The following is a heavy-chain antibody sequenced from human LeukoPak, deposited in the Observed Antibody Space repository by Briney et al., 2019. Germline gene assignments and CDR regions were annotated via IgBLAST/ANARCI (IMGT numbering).Heavy chain of an antibody. D-gene: IGHD3-3*01. V-gene: IGHV3-7*01. J-gene: IGHJ4*02. CDR1: GFTFSSYW. CDR2: IKQDGSEK. Sequence: PGGXLRLSCAASGFTFSSYWVRWVRQAPGKGLEWVAHIKQDGSEKYYVDSVKGRFTISRDNAKNSLYLRMNSLRAEDTAVYYCARQNYDFWSGYIVYWGQGTLVTVSS. CDR3: ARQNYDFWSGYIVY.